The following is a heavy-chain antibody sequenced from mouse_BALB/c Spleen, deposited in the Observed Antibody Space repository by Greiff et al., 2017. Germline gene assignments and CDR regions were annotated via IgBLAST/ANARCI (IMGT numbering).Heavy chain of an antibody. D-gene: IGHD1-1*01. CDR3: ARENGLLRAMDY. CDR1: GFTFSSYA. CDR2: ISSGGSYT. Sequence: DVMLVESGGGLVKPGGSLKLSCAASGFTFSSYAMSWVRQSPEKRLEWVAEISSGGSYTYYPDTVTGRFTISRDNAKNTLYLEMSSLRSEDTAMYYCARENGLLRAMDYWGQGTSVTVSS. V-gene: IGHV5-9-4*01. J-gene: IGHJ4*01.